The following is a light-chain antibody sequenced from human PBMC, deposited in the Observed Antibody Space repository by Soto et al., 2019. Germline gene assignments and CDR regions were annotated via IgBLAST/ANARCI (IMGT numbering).Light chain of an antibody. Sequence: VLTQSASTLSLSTGERATLSCRASQSVSSYLACYQQEPGQAPRLLIYDASHRATGIPARFSGSGSGTDFTLTISRLEPEDFAVYYCQQRSNWPRTFGQRTKVAIK. CDR1: QSVSSY. CDR2: DAS. J-gene: IGKJ1*01. V-gene: IGKV3-11*01. CDR3: QQRSNWPRT.